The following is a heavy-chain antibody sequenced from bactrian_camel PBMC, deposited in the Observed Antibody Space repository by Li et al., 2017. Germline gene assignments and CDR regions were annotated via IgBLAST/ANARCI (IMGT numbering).Heavy chain of an antibody. CDR1: GFTFSSYD. Sequence: DVQLVESGGGLVQPGGSLRLSCAASGFTFSSYDMSWVRQAPWKGLGWVSAIYAGGGSTYYADSVKGRFTISRDDAKNTLYLQMNSLKTEDTAVYYCATPYSGSWLGQHFGYWGQGTQVTVS. CDR3: ATPYSGSWLGQHFGY. V-gene: IGHV3S40*01. J-gene: IGHJ6*01. CDR2: IYAGGGST. D-gene: IGHD1*01.